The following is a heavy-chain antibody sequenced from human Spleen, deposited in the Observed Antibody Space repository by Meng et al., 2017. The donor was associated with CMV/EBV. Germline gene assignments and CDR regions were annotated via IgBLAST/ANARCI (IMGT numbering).Heavy chain of an antibody. CDR3: AKVQAEGRTIFGSMDV. D-gene: IGHD3-3*01. J-gene: IGHJ6*02. Sequence: GESLKISCAASGFTFSSYGMHWVRQAPGKGLEWVAFIRYDGSNKYYADSVKGRFTISRDNSKNTLYLQMNSLRAEDTAVYYCAKVQAEGRTIFGSMDVWGQGTTVTVSS. V-gene: IGHV3-30*02. CDR2: IRYDGSNK. CDR1: GFTFSSYG.